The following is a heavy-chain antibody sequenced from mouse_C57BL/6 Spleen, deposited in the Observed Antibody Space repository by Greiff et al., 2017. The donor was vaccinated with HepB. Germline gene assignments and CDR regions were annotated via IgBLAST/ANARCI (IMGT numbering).Heavy chain of an antibody. CDR1: GYTFTSYW. Sequence: QVQLQQPGAELVKPGASVKMSCKASGYTFTSYWITWVKQRPGQGLEWIGDIYPGSGSTNYNEKFKSKATLTVDTSSSTAYMQISSLTSEDSAVYYSARNDGYKGYYYAKDDWGQGTSVTVAS. CDR3: ARNDGYKGYYYAKDD. V-gene: IGHV1-55*01. CDR2: IYPGSGST. D-gene: IGHD2-3*01. J-gene: IGHJ4*01.